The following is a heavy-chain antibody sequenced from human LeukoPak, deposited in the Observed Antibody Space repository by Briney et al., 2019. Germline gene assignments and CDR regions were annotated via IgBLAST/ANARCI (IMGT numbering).Heavy chain of an antibody. Sequence: ASVKVSCKASGYTFTSYDINWVRQATGQGLEWMGWMNPNSGNTGYAQKFQGRVTMTRNTSISTAYMELSSLRSEDTAVYYCARDGATMIVGPPSDTTLDAFDIWGQGTMVTVYS. CDR3: ARDGATMIVGPPSDTTLDAFDI. D-gene: IGHD3-22*01. J-gene: IGHJ3*02. CDR1: GYTFTSYD. V-gene: IGHV1-8*01. CDR2: MNPNSGNT.